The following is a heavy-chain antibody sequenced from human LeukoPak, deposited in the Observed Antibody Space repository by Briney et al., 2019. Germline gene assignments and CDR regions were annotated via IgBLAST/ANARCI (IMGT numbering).Heavy chain of an antibody. CDR2: INHSGST. Sequence: SETLSLTSAVYGGSFSGYYWSWIRQPPGKGLEWIGEINHSGSTNYNPSLKSRVTISVDTSKNQFSLKLSSVTAADTAVYYCARGGIAAAPFVRRLPLGVWGKGTTVTVSS. CDR3: ARGGIAAAPFVRRLPLGV. CDR1: GGSFSGYY. D-gene: IGHD6-13*01. J-gene: IGHJ6*04. V-gene: IGHV4-34*01.